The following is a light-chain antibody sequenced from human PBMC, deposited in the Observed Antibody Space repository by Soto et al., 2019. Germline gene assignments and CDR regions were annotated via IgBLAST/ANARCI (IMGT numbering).Light chain of an antibody. V-gene: IGKV1-27*01. CDR2: SAS. CDR1: QDISVL. Sequence: DIQMTQSPSSLSSSVGDRVTITCRARQDISVLLAWYQQKPGKVPQLLLYSASTLQSGVPSRFSGSGSGTDFTLTISSLQPEDVATYYCQKGNTAPLTFGQGTRLEIK. J-gene: IGKJ5*01. CDR3: QKGNTAPLT.